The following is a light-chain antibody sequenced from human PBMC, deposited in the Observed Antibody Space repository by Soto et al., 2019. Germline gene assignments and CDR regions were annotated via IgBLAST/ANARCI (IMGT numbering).Light chain of an antibody. CDR2: EVT. CDR1: SSDIGAYNF. CDR3: SSYTSSTTPYV. Sequence: QSALTQHASVSGSPGQSITISCTGSSSDIGAYNFVSWYQHHPGKAPKLILYEVTTHPSGVSSRFSGSKSGNTASLTISGLQADDEATYYCSSYTSSTTPYVFGTGTKLTVL. J-gene: IGLJ1*01. V-gene: IGLV2-14*01.